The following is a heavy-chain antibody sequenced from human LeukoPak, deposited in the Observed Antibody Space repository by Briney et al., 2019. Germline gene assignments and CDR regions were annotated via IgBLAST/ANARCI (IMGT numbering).Heavy chain of an antibody. V-gene: IGHV4-61*01. J-gene: IGHJ5*02. D-gene: IGHD4-17*01. CDR2: IYYSGST. CDR3: VRVTPSGDYLDL. Sequence: SETLSLTCTDSGGSVSSGRGYWGWIRQPPGKGLEWIGYIYYSGSTNYNPSLKSRVTISVDTSKNQFSLKLSSVTAADTAVYYCVRVTPSGDYLDLWGRGTLVTVSS. CDR1: GGSVSSGRGY.